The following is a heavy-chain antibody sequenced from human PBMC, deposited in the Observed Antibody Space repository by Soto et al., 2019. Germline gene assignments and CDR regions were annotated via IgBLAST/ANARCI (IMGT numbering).Heavy chain of an antibody. CDR3: ARHRYASYRWPLIHYGMDV. Sequence: GESLKISCKGSGYSFTSYWIGWVRQMPGKGLEWMGIIYPGDSDTRYSPSFQGQVTISADKSISTAYLQWSSLKASDTAMYYCARHRYASYRWPLIHYGMDVWGQGTTVTVYS. D-gene: IGHD1-1*01. CDR2: IYPGDSDT. CDR1: GYSFTSYW. V-gene: IGHV5-51*01. J-gene: IGHJ6*02.